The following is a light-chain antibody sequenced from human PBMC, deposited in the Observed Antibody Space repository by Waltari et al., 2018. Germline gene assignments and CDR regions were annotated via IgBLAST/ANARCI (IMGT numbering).Light chain of an antibody. CDR2: EVS. Sequence: QSALTQPASVSGSPGQSITISCSGTDSDVGAYDFVSWYQQHPGKAPHLIIYEVSNRPSGISNRFSASNPGNTASLTISGLQAEDEADYYCSSYTTSSAPGVFGTGTRVTVL. J-gene: IGLJ1*01. CDR3: SSYTTSSAPGV. CDR1: DSDVGAYDF. V-gene: IGLV2-14*01.